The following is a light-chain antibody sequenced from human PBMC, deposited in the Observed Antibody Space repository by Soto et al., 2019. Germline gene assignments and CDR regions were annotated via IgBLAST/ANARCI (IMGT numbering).Light chain of an antibody. V-gene: IGKV3-15*01. Sequence: EIVMTQSPGTLSVSLGEGVTLYCRASESISSNLAWYQQKPGQAPRLLLYGASTRATGIPARFSGSGSGTEFTLTISSLQSEDFGVYSCQQYSNWPRTFGLGTKVEIK. CDR3: QQYSNWPRT. CDR1: ESISSN. CDR2: GAS. J-gene: IGKJ1*01.